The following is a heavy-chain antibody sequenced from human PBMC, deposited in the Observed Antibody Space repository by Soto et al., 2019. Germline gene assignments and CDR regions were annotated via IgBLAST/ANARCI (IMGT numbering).Heavy chain of an antibody. CDR2: ISGSGAGT. D-gene: IGHD6-6*01. Sequence: GGSLRLSCAASGFTFSIYPMSWVRQAPGKGLEWVSSISGSGAGTYYADSVKGRFTISRDNSKSTLYLQMNSLRAGDTAVYYCAKEQTHTEADTSSIFDYWGQGSLVTVSS. V-gene: IGHV3-23*01. CDR1: GFTFSIYP. CDR3: AKEQTHTEADTSSIFDY. J-gene: IGHJ4*02.